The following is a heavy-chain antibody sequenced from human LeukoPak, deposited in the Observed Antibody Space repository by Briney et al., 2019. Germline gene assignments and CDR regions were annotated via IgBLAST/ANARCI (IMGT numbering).Heavy chain of an antibody. D-gene: IGHD3-10*01. Sequence: GGSLRLSCAASGFTFSSYGMHWVRQAPGKGLEGVAVISYDGSNKYYADSVKGRFTISRDNSKNTLYLQMNSLRAEDTAVYYCAKDRGYYGSGSYVPYWGQGTLVTVSS. V-gene: IGHV3-30*18. CDR1: GFTFSSYG. J-gene: IGHJ4*02. CDR3: AKDRGYYGSGSYVPY. CDR2: ISYDGSNK.